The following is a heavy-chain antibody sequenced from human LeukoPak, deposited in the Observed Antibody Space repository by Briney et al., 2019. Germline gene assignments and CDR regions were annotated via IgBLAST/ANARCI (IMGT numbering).Heavy chain of an antibody. CDR3: ARDPTTVTTIFDS. CDR2: IYPGESIYASENT. J-gene: IGHJ4*02. Sequence: SETLSLTCSVSGVSISAYYWSWIRQPAGKGLEWIGRIYPGESIYASENTNYNPSLKSRVSMSGDTSKNQVSLKLRSVTAADTAVYYCARDPTTVTTIFDSWGQGTLVTVSS. D-gene: IGHD4-17*01. V-gene: IGHV4-4*07. CDR1: GVSISAYY.